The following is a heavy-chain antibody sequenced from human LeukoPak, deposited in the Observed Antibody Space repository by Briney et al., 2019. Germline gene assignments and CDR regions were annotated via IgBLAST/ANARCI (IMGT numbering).Heavy chain of an antibody. CDR3: ASLAVGYSSAFFDY. V-gene: IGHV3-21*06. Sequence: PGGSLRLSCAASGFSFSSYNMNWVRQAPGKGLEWVSSISGNSDSIYYANSVRGRFTIPRDNAKNSLFLQMTSLRAEDTAVYYCASLAVGYSSAFFDYWGQGTLVAVSS. CDR1: GFSFSSYN. D-gene: IGHD6-25*01. J-gene: IGHJ4*02. CDR2: ISGNSDSI.